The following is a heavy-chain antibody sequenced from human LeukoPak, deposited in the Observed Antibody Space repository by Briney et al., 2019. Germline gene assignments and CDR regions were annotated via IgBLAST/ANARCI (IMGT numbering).Heavy chain of an antibody. CDR1: GGSISSSNW. CDR3: ARSRMVRGVIWAFDI. D-gene: IGHD3-10*01. J-gene: IGHJ3*02. V-gene: IGHV4-4*02. CDR2: IYHSGST. Sequence: PSETLSLTCAVSGGSISSSNWWSWVRQPPGKGLEWIGEIYHSGSTNYNPSLKSRVTISVDTSKNQFSLKLSSVTAADTAVYYCARSRMVRGVIWAFDIWGQGTMVTVSS.